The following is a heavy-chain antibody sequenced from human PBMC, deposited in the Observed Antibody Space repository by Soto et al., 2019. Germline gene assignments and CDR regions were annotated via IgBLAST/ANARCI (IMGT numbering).Heavy chain of an antibody. V-gene: IGHV4-59*08. J-gene: IGHJ4*02. CDR2: IYYSGST. D-gene: IGHD6-19*01. Sequence: SETLSLTCTVSGGSISSYYWSWIRQPPGKGLEWIGYIYYSGSTNYNPSLKSRVTISVDTSKNQFSLKLSSVTAADTAVYYCARQPPLYSSGWYFDYWGQGTLVTVSS. CDR3: ARQPPLYSSGWYFDY. CDR1: GGSISSYY.